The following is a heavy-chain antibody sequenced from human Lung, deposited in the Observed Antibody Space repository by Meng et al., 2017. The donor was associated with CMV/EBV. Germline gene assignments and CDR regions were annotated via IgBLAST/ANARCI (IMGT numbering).Heavy chain of an antibody. V-gene: IGHV4-39*01. CDR2: IYSGGQT. J-gene: IGHJ4*02. Sequence: GSLRLXCSVSGASISSGTRYWDWIRQPPGKGLEWIGSIYSGGQTFYSPSLRSRVTLAVDRTKNQFSLKMTSVTAADTAVYFCSKFPDRHDTGFWGRGALVTVSS. CDR1: GASISSGTRY. D-gene: IGHD1-1*01. CDR3: SKFPDRHDTGF.